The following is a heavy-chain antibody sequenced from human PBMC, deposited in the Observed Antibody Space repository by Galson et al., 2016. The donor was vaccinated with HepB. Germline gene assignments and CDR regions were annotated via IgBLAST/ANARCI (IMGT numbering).Heavy chain of an antibody. CDR3: ARLKAASGGRTYYFDS. V-gene: IGHV1-18*01. Sequence: SVKVSCKASGYTLTSNGISWVRQAPGQGLEWMGWFSAYTGHTNYAQNFQGRINMTTDRSTSTAYMELSSLRSDDTAVYYCARLKAASGGRTYYFDSWGQGILVTVSS. CDR1: GYTLTSNG. CDR2: FSAYTGHT. D-gene: IGHD2-15*01. J-gene: IGHJ4*02.